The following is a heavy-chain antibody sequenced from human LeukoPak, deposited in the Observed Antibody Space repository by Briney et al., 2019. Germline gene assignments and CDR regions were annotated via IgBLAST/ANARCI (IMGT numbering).Heavy chain of an antibody. V-gene: IGHV3-23*01. CDR3: ARGHYYDSSGYRNFGAFDI. D-gene: IGHD3-22*01. CDR1: GFTFSSYG. J-gene: IGHJ3*02. Sequence: GGSLRLSCAASGFTFSSYGMSWVRQAPGKGLEWVSAISGSGGSTYYADSVKGRFTISRDNSKNTLYLQMNSLKTEDTAVYYCARGHYYDSSGYRNFGAFDIWGQGTMVTVSS. CDR2: ISGSGGST.